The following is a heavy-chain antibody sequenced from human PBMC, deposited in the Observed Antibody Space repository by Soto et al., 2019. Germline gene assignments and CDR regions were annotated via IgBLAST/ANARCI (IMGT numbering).Heavy chain of an antibody. J-gene: IGHJ4*02. Sequence: LSLTCTVSGGSVISCSYYWSWIRQPPVKGLDWIGYIYYSGSTNYNPSLKSRVTISVDTSKNQFSLKLSSVTAADTAVYYCARGALYTAMVRGGFDYWGQGTLVTVSS. V-gene: IGHV4-61*01. CDR3: ARGALYTAMVRGGFDY. D-gene: IGHD5-18*01. CDR1: GGSVISCSYY. CDR2: IYYSGST.